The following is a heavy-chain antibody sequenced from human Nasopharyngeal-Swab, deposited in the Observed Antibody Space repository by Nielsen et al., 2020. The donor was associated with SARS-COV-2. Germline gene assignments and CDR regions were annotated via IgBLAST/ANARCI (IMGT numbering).Heavy chain of an antibody. J-gene: IGHJ4*01. CDR3: ARDTGGPFDY. CDR2: ISYDGSNK. D-gene: IGHD3-16*01. Sequence: VRQAPGKGLEWVAVISYDGSNKYYADSVKGRFTISRDNSKNTLYLQMNSLRAEDTAVYYCARDTGGPFDYWGQGTLVTVSS. V-gene: IGHV3-30*03.